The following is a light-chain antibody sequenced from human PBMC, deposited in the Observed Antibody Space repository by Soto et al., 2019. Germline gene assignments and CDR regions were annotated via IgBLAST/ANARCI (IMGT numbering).Light chain of an antibody. Sequence: EIVLTQSPATMSLSPGERATLSCRASQTVGSYLAWYQQKPGQAPRLLIYNASNRATGIPARFGGSGSGTDFPLTISSLETEDFAVYYCQQRSNWPLTFGGGTKVEIK. CDR2: NAS. V-gene: IGKV3-11*01. J-gene: IGKJ4*01. CDR1: QTVGSY. CDR3: QQRSNWPLT.